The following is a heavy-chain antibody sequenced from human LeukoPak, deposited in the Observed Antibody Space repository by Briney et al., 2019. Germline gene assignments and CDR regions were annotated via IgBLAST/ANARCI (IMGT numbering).Heavy chain of an antibody. CDR2: IYTSGST. CDR1: GGSISSGSYY. CDR3: AREYTLYRSGWFLDY. V-gene: IGHV4-61*02. D-gene: IGHD6-19*01. J-gene: IGHJ4*02. Sequence: SQTLSLTCTVSGGSISSGSYYWSWIRQPAGKGLEWIGRIYTSGSTYYNPSLKSRATISIDTSKNQFSLNLSSVTAADTAVYYCAREYTLYRSGWFLDYWGQGTLVTVSS.